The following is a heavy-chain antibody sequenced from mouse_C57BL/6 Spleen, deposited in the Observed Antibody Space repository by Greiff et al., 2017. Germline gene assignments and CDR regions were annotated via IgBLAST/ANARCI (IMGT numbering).Heavy chain of an antibody. CDR2: IYPGGGYT. J-gene: IGHJ1*03. Sequence: QVHVKQSGAELVRPGTSVKMSCKASGYTFTNYWIGWAKQRPGHGLEWIGDIYPGGGYTNYNEKFKGKATLTADKSSSTAYMQFSSLTSEDSAIYYCARYLLSDWYFDVWGTGTTVTVSS. V-gene: IGHV1-63*01. CDR3: ARYLLSDWYFDV. CDR1: GYTFTNYW. D-gene: IGHD5-1*01.